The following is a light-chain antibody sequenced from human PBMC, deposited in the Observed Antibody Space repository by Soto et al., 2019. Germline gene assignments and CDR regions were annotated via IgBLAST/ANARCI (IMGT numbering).Light chain of an antibody. CDR2: GAS. V-gene: IGKV3D-15*01. CDR1: QSLSSY. Sequence: EIVLTQSPATLSLSPGERATLSCRASQSLSSYLAWYQQKPGQAPRLLIYGASTRATGIPARFSGSGSGTEFTLTISNLQSEDFAVYFCQQYHNWPPITFGQGTRLEIK. J-gene: IGKJ5*01. CDR3: QQYHNWPPIT.